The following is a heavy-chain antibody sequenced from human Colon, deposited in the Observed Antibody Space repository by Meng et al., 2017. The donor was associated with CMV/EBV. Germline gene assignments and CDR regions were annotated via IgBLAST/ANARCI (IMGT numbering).Heavy chain of an antibody. Sequence: SETLSLTCTVSGGSISSSSVYWGWIRQAPGGGLEWIGSINHGGNTYRNPSLWGRVSMSVDTSKNQFSLNLSSVTAADTSIYYCARPSANVWYYFDSWGQGTLVTVSS. D-gene: IGHD2-8*02. J-gene: IGHJ4*02. V-gene: IGHV4-39*01. CDR3: ARPSANVWYYFDS. CDR1: GGSISSSSVY. CDR2: INHGGNT.